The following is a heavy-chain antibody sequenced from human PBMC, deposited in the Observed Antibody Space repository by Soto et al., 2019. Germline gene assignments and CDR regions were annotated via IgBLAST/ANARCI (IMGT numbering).Heavy chain of an antibody. Sequence: PGGSLRLSCAASGFTFSSYAISWVRQAPGKGLEWVSAISGSGGSTYYADSVKGRFTISRDNSKNTLYLQMNSLRAEDTAVYYCAKVKDLSYYYGSGSYPFDYWGQGTLVTVSS. V-gene: IGHV3-23*01. D-gene: IGHD3-10*01. CDR1: GFTFSSYA. J-gene: IGHJ4*02. CDR2: ISGSGGST. CDR3: AKVKDLSYYYGSGSYPFDY.